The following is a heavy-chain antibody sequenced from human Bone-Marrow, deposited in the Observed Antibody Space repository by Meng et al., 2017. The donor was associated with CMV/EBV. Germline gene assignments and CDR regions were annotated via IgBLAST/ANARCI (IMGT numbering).Heavy chain of an antibody. V-gene: IGHV1-18*01. CDR3: ASDGSSIPNYYYYYGMDV. J-gene: IGHJ6*02. CDR2: ISAYNGNT. CDR1: GYTFNSYG. Sequence: ASVKVSCKASGYTFNSYGISWVRQAPGQGLEWMGWISAYNGNTNYAQKLQGRVTMTTDTSTSTAYMELRSLISDDTAVYYCASDGSSIPNYYYYYGMDVWGQGTTVTVSS. D-gene: IGHD6-13*01.